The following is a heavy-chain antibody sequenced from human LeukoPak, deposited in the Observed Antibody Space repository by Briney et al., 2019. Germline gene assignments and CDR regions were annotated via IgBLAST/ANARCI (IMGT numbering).Heavy chain of an antibody. CDR2: IYYSGST. CDR1: GGSISSYY. D-gene: IGHD4-17*01. V-gene: IGHV4-59*01. Sequence: PSETLSLTCTVSGGSISSYYWSWLRQPPGKGLEWIGYIYYSGSTNYNPSLKSRVTISVDTSKNQFSLKLSSVTAADTAMYYCARDPFDYGDYDLDSFAFDIWGQGTMVTVSS. J-gene: IGHJ3*02. CDR3: ARDPFDYGDYDLDSFAFDI.